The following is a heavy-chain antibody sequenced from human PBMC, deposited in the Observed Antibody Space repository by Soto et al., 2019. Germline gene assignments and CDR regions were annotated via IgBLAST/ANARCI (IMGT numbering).Heavy chain of an antibody. J-gene: IGHJ4*02. CDR2: VYYRGRS. D-gene: IGHD4-17*01. CDR3: VSQRTTVPTQAYFHY. Sequence: PSETLSLTCTVSGGSVTNSSYYWGWIRQSPGKGLEWIGSVYYRGRSYSKSSVKSRVTISVDTSKNRFSLSLNSVTASDTAVYFCVSQRTTVPTQAYFHYCGPGALVTVSS. V-gene: IGHV4-39*01. CDR1: GGSVTNSSYY.